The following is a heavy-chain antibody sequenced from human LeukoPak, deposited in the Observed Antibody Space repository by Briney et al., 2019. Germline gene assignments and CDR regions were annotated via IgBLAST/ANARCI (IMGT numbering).Heavy chain of an antibody. V-gene: IGHV3-7*01. CDR3: AREGSAWADF. D-gene: IGHD3-10*01. J-gene: IGHJ4*02. Sequence: GGSLRLSCAASGFTFDTFWMGWVRQAPGKGLEWVANIHKDGSEEYYVGSVKGRFTISRDNVKKSLYLQMNGLRADDTGVYYCAREGSAWADFWGQGTPVSVSS. CDR2: IHKDGSEE. CDR1: GFTFDTFW.